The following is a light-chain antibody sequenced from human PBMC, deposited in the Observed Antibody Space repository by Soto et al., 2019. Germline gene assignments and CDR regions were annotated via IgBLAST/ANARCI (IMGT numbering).Light chain of an antibody. J-gene: IGKJ1*01. CDR1: QSVANNY. CDR2: GAS. CDR3: QQYVDSWT. V-gene: IGKV3-20*01. Sequence: EIVLTQSPGTLSLSPGERATLSCRASQSVANNYLAWYQQKPGQAPRLLIYGASSRATGIPDRFSGSGSGADVTLTISRLEPEDFAVYYCQQYVDSWTFGQGTKVEIK.